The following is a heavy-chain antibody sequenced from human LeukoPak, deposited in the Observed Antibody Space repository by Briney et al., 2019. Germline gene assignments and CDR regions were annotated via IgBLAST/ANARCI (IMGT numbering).Heavy chain of an antibody. CDR1: GFTFSGST. Sequence: GGSLRHSCAASGFTFSGSTMHWVRQAYGKGRGWDGRIRSKTNNYATAYSASVRGRFTMSRDNSETTAYLEINSLNTDDTALYYCTKGSGVPDDAFDIWGQGTMITVSS. J-gene: IGHJ3*02. CDR2: IRSKTNNYAT. CDR3: TKGSGVPDDAFDI. D-gene: IGHD3-10*01. V-gene: IGHV3-73*01.